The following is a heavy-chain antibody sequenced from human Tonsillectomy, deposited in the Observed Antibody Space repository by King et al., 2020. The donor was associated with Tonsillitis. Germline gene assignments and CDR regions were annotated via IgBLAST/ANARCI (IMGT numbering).Heavy chain of an antibody. CDR2: MSGAGART. CDR1: GFTFSTYA. D-gene: IGHD3-3*01. V-gene: IGHV3-23*04. J-gene: IGHJ6*02. Sequence: VQLVESGGGLVQPGGSLRLSCAASGFTFSTYAMTWVRQAPGKGLEWVSVMSGAGARTYHSDPVKGRFTISRDNSKNTPYLQMKSLRAEDTAVYYCAKCPYDFWSGGLYYAMDVWGQGTTVTVSS. CDR3: AKCPYDFWSGGLYYAMDV.